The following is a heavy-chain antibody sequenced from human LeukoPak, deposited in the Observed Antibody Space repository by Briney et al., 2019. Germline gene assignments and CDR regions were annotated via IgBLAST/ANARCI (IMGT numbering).Heavy chain of an antibody. J-gene: IGHJ4*02. D-gene: IGHD5-24*01. Sequence: PSETLSLTCTVSGDSISSSSSGYYWGWIRQPPGEGLEWIGSIYYSGSTYYNPSLKSRVTISVDTSKNQFSLKLSSVTAADTAVYFCTRGGGWLIDFWGRGTLVTVSS. CDR1: GDSISSSSSGYY. V-gene: IGHV4-39*07. CDR3: TRGGGWLIDF. CDR2: IYYSGST.